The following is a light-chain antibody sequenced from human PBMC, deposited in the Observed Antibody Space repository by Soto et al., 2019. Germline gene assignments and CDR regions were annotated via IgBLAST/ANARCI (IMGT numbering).Light chain of an antibody. CDR2: GAS. Sequence: ENVLTQSPVTLSLSPEERTTRACRASQSVSSYLAWYQQKPGQAPRLLISGASSRATGIPDRFSSSGSGTDFTLTISRLEPEDFALYHCQQYDTSPWTFGQGTKVDIK. V-gene: IGKV3-20*01. J-gene: IGKJ1*01. CDR3: QQYDTSPWT. CDR1: QSVSSY.